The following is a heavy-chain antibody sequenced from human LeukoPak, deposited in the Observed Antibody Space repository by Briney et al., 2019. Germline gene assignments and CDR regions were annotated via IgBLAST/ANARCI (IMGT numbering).Heavy chain of an antibody. CDR1: GYSFTSYW. D-gene: IGHD1-1*01. CDR2: IYPGDSET. V-gene: IGHV5-51*01. CDR3: ARHLRTSGSTSPYYYMDV. J-gene: IGHJ6*03. Sequence: GEPLKISCMGSGYSFTSYWIGWLRRMPGKDLQWMGIIYPGDSETMYSPSFQGQVSISADKSESTAYLQWSSLRASDTAMYYCARHLRTSGSTSPYYYMDVWGKGTTVTVSS.